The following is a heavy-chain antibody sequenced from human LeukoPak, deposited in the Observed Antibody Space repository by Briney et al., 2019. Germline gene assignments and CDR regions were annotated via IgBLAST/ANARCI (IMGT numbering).Heavy chain of an antibody. CDR1: GFTFSSYV. V-gene: IGHV3-30*04. D-gene: IGHD6-13*01. J-gene: IGHJ4*02. CDR3: AKNVAAAAGADY. Sequence: GGSLRLSCAASGFTFSSYVMHWVRQAPGKGLEWVAIISYDGSNEYYADSVKGRFTISRDNSKNTLYLQMNSLRAEDTAVYYCAKNVAAAAGADYWGQGTLVTVSS. CDR2: ISYDGSNE.